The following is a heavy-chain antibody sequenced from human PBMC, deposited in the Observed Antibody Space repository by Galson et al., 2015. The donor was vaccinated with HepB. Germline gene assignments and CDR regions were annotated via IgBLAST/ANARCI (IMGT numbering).Heavy chain of an antibody. J-gene: IGHJ5*02. CDR1: GYTFTSYY. CDR2: INPSGGST. D-gene: IGHD3-10*01. Sequence: SVKVSCKASGYTFTSYYMHWVRQAPGQGLEWMGIINPSGGSTSYAQKFQGRVTMTRGTSTSTVYMELSSLRSEDTAVYYCARALDYYGSGKVVDPWGQGTLVTVSS. CDR3: ARALDYYGSGKVVDP. V-gene: IGHV1-46*03.